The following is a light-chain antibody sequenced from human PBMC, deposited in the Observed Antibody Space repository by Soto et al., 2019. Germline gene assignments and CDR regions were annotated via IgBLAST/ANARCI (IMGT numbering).Light chain of an antibody. V-gene: IGLV2-14*01. CDR2: DVS. J-gene: IGLJ1*01. CDR1: SSDVGGYNY. CDR3: SSYTTSSTYV. Sequence: QSVLTQPASVSGSPGQSITISCTGTSSDVGGYNYVSWYQQHPGKAPKLMISDVSNRPSGVSNRFSGSKSGNTASLTISGLQTEDEADYCSSYTTSSTYVFGTGTMVTVL.